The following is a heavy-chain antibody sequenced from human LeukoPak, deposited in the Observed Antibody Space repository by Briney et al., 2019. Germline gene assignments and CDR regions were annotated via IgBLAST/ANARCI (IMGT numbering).Heavy chain of an antibody. V-gene: IGHV3-74*01. CDR3: ARRATTVVNGFDP. CDR1: GFTFSSYW. Sequence: GGSLRLSCAASGFTFSSYWMHWVRQAPGQGLVWVSRINTDGSSTNYADSVKGRFTISRDNAKNTLYLQMNSLRDEDTAVYYCARRATTVVNGFDPWGQGTLVTVSS. J-gene: IGHJ5*02. D-gene: IGHD4-23*01. CDR2: INTDGSST.